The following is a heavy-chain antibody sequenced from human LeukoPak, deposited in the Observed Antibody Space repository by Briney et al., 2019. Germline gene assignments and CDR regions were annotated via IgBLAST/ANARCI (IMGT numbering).Heavy chain of an antibody. CDR1: GFTFSSYA. J-gene: IGHJ6*02. Sequence: GGSLRLSCAASGFTFSSYAMSWVRQAPGKGLEWVSAISGSGGSTYYADSVKGRFTISRDNSKNTLYLQMNSLRAEDTAVYYCAKGETTVTAAAYYYYGMDVWGQGTTVTVPS. V-gene: IGHV3-23*01. D-gene: IGHD4-17*01. CDR3: AKGETTVTAAAYYYYGMDV. CDR2: ISGSGGST.